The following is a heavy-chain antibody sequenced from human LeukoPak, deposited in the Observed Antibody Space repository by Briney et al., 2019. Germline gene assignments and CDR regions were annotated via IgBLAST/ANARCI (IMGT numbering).Heavy chain of an antibody. CDR3: AKDSWRGSTSGLYFDY. J-gene: IGHJ4*02. Sequence: GGSLRLSCTVSGFSVSSDSMSWVRQAPGKGLEWMAFIRYDGSNKYYADSVKGRFTISRDNSKNTLYLQMNSLRAEDTAVYYCAKDSWRGSTSGLYFDYWGQGTLVTVSS. V-gene: IGHV3-30*02. CDR2: IRYDGSNK. CDR1: GFSVSSDS. D-gene: IGHD2-2*01.